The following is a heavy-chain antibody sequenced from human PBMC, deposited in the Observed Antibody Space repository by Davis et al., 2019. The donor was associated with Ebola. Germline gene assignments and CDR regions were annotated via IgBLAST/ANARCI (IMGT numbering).Heavy chain of an antibody. Sequence: ASVKVSCKASGYSFPSHDVSWVRQAPGQGLEWVAWIRPYNGNTHYTQKVQDRVTVTTDTSTSTAYMELRSLRSDDTAVYYCARESDGSSAFDYWGQGTLAIVSS. CDR3: ARESDGSSAFDY. J-gene: IGHJ4*02. D-gene: IGHD6-19*01. V-gene: IGHV1-18*01. CDR1: GYSFPSHD. CDR2: IRPYNGNT.